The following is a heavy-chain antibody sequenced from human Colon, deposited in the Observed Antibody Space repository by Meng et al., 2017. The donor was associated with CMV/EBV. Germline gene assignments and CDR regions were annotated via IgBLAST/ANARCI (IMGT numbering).Heavy chain of an antibody. Sequence: QVQLQESGPRLVKPSEXLSLTCTVSGVSLNTYYWSWIRQPAGKGLEWIGRIYISGSTDYNPSLKSRVTLSVDTSKNQFSLKLSSVTAADTAVYYCASSGLGGRLLFDNWGQGTLVTVSS. J-gene: IGHJ4*02. CDR3: ASSGLGGRLLFDN. D-gene: IGHD3-16*01. V-gene: IGHV4-4*07. CDR2: IYISGST. CDR1: GVSLNTYY.